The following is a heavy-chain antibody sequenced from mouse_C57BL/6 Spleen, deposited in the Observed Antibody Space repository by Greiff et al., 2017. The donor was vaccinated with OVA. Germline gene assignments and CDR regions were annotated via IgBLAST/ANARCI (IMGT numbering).Heavy chain of an antibody. Sequence: EVHLVQSGPGLVKPSQSLSLTCSATGYSITSGYYWNLIRPFPRNKLEWMGFIRYDGSTNYNPTLKNRISITRDTSTNQFFQKLNSATTEDTATYYCARLSGDYLYAMDYWGQGTSVTVSS. CDR3: ARLSGDYLYAMDY. CDR1: GYSITSGYY. CDR2: IRYDGST. V-gene: IGHV3-6*01. J-gene: IGHJ4*01. D-gene: IGHD2-4*01.